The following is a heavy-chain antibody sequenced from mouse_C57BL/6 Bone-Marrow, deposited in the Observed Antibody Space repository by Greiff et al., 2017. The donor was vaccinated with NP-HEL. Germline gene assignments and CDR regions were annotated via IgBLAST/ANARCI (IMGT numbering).Heavy chain of an antibody. V-gene: IGHV1-64*01. D-gene: IGHD1-1*01. CDR2: IHPNSGST. Sequence: QVQLQQPGAELVKPGASVKLSCKASGYTFTSYWMHWVKQRPGQGLEWIGMIHPNSGSTNYNEKFKSKATLTVDKSSSTAYMQLSSLTSEDSAVYYCARSRFFYYYGVVAMDDWGQGTSVTVSS. CDR1: GYTFTSYW. J-gene: IGHJ4*01. CDR3: ARSRFFYYYGVVAMDD.